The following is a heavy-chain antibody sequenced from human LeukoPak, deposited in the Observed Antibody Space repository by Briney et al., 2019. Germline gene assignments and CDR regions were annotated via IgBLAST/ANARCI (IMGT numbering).Heavy chain of an antibody. D-gene: IGHD3-22*01. Sequence: GGSLRLSCAASGFTFSSYGMSWGRQAPGKGLEWGSAICGSGGSTYYADSVKGRFTISRDNSKNTLYLQMNSLRAEDTAVYYCAKLSIRLLYYYDSSDAFDIWGQGTMVTVSS. CDR1: GFTFSSYG. V-gene: IGHV3-23*01. CDR3: AKLSIRLLYYYDSSDAFDI. J-gene: IGHJ3*02. CDR2: ICGSGGST.